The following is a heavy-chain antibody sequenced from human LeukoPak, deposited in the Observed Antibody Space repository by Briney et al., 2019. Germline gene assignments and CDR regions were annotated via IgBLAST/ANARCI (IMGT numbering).Heavy chain of an antibody. V-gene: IGHV4-39*07. CDR2: IYYSGST. J-gene: IGHJ6*02. Sequence: PTETLSLTCTVSGGSISSSSYYWGWIRQPPGKGLEWIGSIYYSGSTYYNPSLKSRVTISVDTSKNQFSLRLTSVSAADTAVYYCARAGEEYYYDSSGYYPPYYYGMEVWGQGTTVTVSS. D-gene: IGHD3-22*01. CDR3: ARAGEEYYYDSSGYYPPYYYGMEV. CDR1: GGSISSSSYY.